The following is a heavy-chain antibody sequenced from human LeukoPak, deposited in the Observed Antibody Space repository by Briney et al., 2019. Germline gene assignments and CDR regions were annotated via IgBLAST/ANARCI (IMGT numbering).Heavy chain of an antibody. CDR1: GGTFSSYG. J-gene: IGHJ4*02. CDR3: ARAMKGYSGYDSSWRYSFDY. CDR2: IIPIFGTA. Sequence: SVKVSCKASGGTFSSYGLSWVRQAPGHGLEWMGRIIPIFGTANYAQKFQGRVTITTDESTNTAYLELSSLRSEDTAVYYCARAMKGYSGYDSSWRYSFDYWGQGTLVTVSS. V-gene: IGHV1-69*05. D-gene: IGHD5-12*01.